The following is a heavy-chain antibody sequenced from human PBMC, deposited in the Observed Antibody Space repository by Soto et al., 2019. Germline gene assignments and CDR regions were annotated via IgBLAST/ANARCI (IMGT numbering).Heavy chain of an antibody. J-gene: IGHJ4*02. V-gene: IGHV4-34*01. CDR2: INHSGST. CDR3: ARRGMDTAMVHFDY. Sequence: QVQLQQWGAGLLKPSETLSLTCAVSGGSLRGYYWSWIRQPPGKGLEWIGEINHSGSTNYNPSLKSRVTISVDTSKNQFSLKLSSVTAADTAVYYCARRGMDTAMVHFDYWGQGTLVTVSS. CDR1: GGSLRGYY. D-gene: IGHD5-18*01.